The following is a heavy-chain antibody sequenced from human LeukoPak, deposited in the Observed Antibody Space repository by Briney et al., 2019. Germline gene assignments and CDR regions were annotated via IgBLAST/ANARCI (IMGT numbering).Heavy chain of an antibody. Sequence: ASVKVSCKASGYAFTSYGISWVRQAPGQGLEWMGWISAYNGNTNYAQKLQGRVTMTTDTSTSTAYMELRSLRSDDTAVCYCARNQYYYGSGSYYNPYYYYYYGMDVWGKGTTVTVSS. CDR1: GYAFTSYG. CDR3: ARNQYYYGSGSYYNPYYYYYYGMDV. J-gene: IGHJ6*04. V-gene: IGHV1-18*04. D-gene: IGHD3-10*01. CDR2: ISAYNGNT.